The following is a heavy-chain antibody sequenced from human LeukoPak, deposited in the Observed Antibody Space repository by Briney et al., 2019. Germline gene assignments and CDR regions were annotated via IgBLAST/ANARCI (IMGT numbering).Heavy chain of an antibody. CDR3: ARHNSGWYVRSSNWFDP. D-gene: IGHD6-19*01. CDR1: GGSISSSSYY. J-gene: IGHJ5*02. CDR2: IYYSGST. V-gene: IGHV4-39*01. Sequence: PSETLSLTCTVSGGSISSSSYYWGWIRQPPGKGLEWIGSIYYSGSTYYNPSLKSRVTISVDTSKNQFSLKLSSVTAADTAVYYCARHNSGWYVRSSNWFDPWGQGTLVTVSS.